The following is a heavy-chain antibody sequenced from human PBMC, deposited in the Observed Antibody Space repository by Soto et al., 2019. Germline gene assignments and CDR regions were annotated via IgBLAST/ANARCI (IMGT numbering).Heavy chain of an antibody. Sequence: SEPLSLTSTLYGGSISSDYCSWIRQPAGEGLEWIGRIYTSGSTHYNPSLKSRVPMSVHTSKNQSSLKLSSGPAPTTALYYSERDSRIYAPGPYYSYGMDVRGHGPTVT. J-gene: IGHJ6*02. D-gene: IGHD6-13*01. CDR3: ERDSRIYAPGPYYSYGMDV. CDR2: IYTSGST. CDR1: GGSISSDY. V-gene: IGHV4-4*07.